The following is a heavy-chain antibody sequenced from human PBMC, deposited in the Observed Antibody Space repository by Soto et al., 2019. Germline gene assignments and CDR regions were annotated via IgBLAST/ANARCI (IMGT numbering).Heavy chain of an antibody. CDR2: INPGGST. CDR3: ARDKITDLFDY. D-gene: IGHD3-10*01. V-gene: IGHV4-39*07. J-gene: IGHJ4*02. Sequence: PSETLSLTCIVSGGSISSSSYSWTWIRQPPGTGLEWIGEINPGGSTYYNPSLKSRVTISVDTSKNQFSLKLTSVTAADTAVYYCARDKITDLFDYWGQGTLVTVSS. CDR1: GGSISSSSYS.